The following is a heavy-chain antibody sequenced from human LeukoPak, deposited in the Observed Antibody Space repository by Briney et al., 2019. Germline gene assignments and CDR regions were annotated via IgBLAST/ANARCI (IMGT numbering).Heavy chain of an antibody. D-gene: IGHD3-3*01. V-gene: IGHV3-64*01. J-gene: IGHJ5*02. Sequence: GGSLRLSCAASGFTFSSYAMHWVRQAPGKGLEYVSAISSNGGSTYYASSVKGRFTISRDNSKNTLYLQMGSLRAEDMAVYYCARGYDFWSGYPTFDPWGQGTLVTVSS. CDR2: ISSNGGST. CDR3: ARGYDFWSGYPTFDP. CDR1: GFTFSSYA.